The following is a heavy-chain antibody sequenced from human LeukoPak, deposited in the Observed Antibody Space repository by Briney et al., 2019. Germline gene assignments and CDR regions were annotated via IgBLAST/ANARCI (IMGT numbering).Heavy chain of an antibody. Sequence: ASVKVSCKASGYTFTSYAMNWVRQAPGQGLEWMGWINTNTGNPTYAQGFTGRFVFSLDTSVSTAYLQISSLKAEDTAVYYRARVRRYCSSTTCYGSIDGMDVWGQGTTVTVSS. CDR3: ARVRRYCSSTTCYGSIDGMDV. D-gene: IGHD2-2*01. J-gene: IGHJ6*02. CDR2: INTNTGNP. CDR1: GYTFTSYA. V-gene: IGHV7-4-1*02.